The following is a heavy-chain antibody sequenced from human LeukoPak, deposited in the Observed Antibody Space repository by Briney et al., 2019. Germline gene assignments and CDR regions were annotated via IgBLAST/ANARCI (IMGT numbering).Heavy chain of an antibody. CDR2: ISGSGGST. V-gene: IGHV3-23*01. D-gene: IGHD2-8*01. Sequence: PGGSLRLSCVASGFTFSNHAMSWVRQAPGKGLEWVSGISGSGGSTYYADSVQGRFTISRDNSKNTLYLQMNSLRAEDTAVYYCARDLGYCTNGVCHTRFDYWGQGTLVTVSS. CDR1: GFTFSNHA. CDR3: ARDLGYCTNGVCHTRFDY. J-gene: IGHJ4*02.